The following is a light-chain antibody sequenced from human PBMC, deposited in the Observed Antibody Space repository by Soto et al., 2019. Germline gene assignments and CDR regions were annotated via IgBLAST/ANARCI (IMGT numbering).Light chain of an antibody. V-gene: IGKV1-9*01. CDR3: QQLRSYSRN. CDR2: AAS. J-gene: IGKJ2*02. Sequence: DLQLTQSPSFLSASVGDTVTITCRASQVINTYLAWYQQKPGKAPKLLIYAASTLQSGVPSRFSGSGSGTEFTLTISSLQPEDYATYYCQQLRSYSRNFGQGTKLEIK. CDR1: QVINTY.